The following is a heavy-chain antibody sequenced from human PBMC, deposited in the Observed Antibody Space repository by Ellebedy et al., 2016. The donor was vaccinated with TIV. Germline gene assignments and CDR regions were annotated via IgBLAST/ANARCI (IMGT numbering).Heavy chain of an antibody. CDR3: ARVDLGLAFHY. CDR2: IYSAGNT. D-gene: IGHD1-26*01. V-gene: IGHV3-53*01. J-gene: IGHJ4*02. Sequence: GESLKISCVVSGFSISSNYMSWVRQAPGKGLEWVSIIYSAGNTYYADSVKGRFTISRDTSKNTLYLQLNSLRGEDTAVYYCARVDLGLAFHYWGRGALVTVSS. CDR1: GFSISSNY.